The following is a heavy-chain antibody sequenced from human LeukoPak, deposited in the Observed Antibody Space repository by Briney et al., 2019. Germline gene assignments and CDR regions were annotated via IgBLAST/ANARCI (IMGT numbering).Heavy chain of an antibody. CDR3: ARVDSSSGPYYYYMDV. Sequence: GASVKVSCKASGYTFTGYYMHWVRQAPGQGLEWMGWINPNSGGTNYAQKFQGRVTMTRDTSISTAYMELSRLRSDDTAVYYCARVDSSSGPYYYYMDVWGKGTTVTISS. CDR2: INPNSGGT. V-gene: IGHV1-2*02. J-gene: IGHJ6*03. CDR1: GYTFTGYY. D-gene: IGHD3-22*01.